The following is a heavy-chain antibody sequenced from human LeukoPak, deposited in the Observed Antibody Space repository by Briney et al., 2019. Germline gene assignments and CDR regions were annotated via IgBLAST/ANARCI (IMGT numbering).Heavy chain of an antibody. V-gene: IGHV3-30-3*01. CDR1: GFTFSSSA. CDR2: ISYDGSNK. Sequence: GGSLRLSCAASGFTFSSSAMHWVRQAPDKGLEWVAVISYDGSNKYYADSVKGRFTISRDKSKNTLYLQMNSLRADDTAVYYCARDRDSSGWYEGFDYWGQGTLVTVSS. CDR3: ARDRDSSGWYEGFDY. D-gene: IGHD6-19*01. J-gene: IGHJ4*02.